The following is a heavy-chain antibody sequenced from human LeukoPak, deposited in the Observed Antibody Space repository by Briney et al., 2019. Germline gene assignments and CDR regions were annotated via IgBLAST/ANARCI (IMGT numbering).Heavy chain of an antibody. V-gene: IGHV3-23*01. Sequence: PGGSLRLSCAASGFTFSSYAMSWVRQAPGKGLEWVSDISGSGGSTYSADTVKGRFTISRDISKNTLYLQMNRLRAKDTDVYYCAKELGGGGYYGYWGQGTLVTVSS. J-gene: IGHJ4*02. CDR3: AKELGGGGYYGY. D-gene: IGHD3-3*01. CDR1: GFTFSSYA. CDR2: ISGSGGST.